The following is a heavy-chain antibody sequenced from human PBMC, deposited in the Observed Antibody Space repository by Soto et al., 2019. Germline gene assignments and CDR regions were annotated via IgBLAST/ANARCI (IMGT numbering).Heavy chain of an antibody. Sequence: EVQLVESGGGLVQPGRSLRLSCAAFGFTFEDYAMHWIRQTPGKGLEWVAGINWNSGSIGYADSVKGRFTISRDNANNSLYLQMDSLRTEDTALYFCAKGRGALVVVSNFFAPWGQGTLVNVSS. V-gene: IGHV3-9*01. D-gene: IGHD3-22*01. CDR3: AKGRGALVVVSNFFAP. J-gene: IGHJ5*02. CDR2: INWNSGSI. CDR1: GFTFEDYA.